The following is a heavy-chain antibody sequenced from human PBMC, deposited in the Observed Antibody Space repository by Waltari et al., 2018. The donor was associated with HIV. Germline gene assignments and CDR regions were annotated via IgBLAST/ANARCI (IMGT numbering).Heavy chain of an antibody. V-gene: IGHV3-9*01. CDR2: ISWNSVSI. CDR1: GFTFDDYA. Sequence: EEQLVESGGGLVQPGRSRRLSCAASGFTFDDYAMHWVRQAPGKGLEWVSGISWNSVSIGYADSVKGRFTISRDNAKNSLYLEMNSLRVEDTALYYCAKSESLAAAGNIWGQGTLVTVSS. J-gene: IGHJ1*01. CDR3: AKSESLAAAGNI. D-gene: IGHD6-13*01.